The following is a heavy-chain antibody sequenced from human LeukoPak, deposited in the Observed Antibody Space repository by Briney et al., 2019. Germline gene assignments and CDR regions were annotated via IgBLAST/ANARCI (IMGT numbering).Heavy chain of an antibody. Sequence: SGGSLRLSCTGSGFIFGDYAMNWVRQAPGKGLGWVGVIRSKAYGGTAEYAASVKGRFTISRDDSKSIAYLQMSSLKTEDTAVYYCTSDEGEDTSYWGQGTLVTVSS. D-gene: IGHD1-26*01. J-gene: IGHJ4*02. CDR3: TSDEGEDTSY. CDR1: GFIFGDYA. CDR2: IRSKAYGGTA. V-gene: IGHV3-49*04.